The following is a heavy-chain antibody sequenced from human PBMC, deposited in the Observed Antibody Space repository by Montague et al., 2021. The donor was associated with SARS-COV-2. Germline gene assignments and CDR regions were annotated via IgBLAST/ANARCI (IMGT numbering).Heavy chain of an antibody. CDR2: IKGKTYGGAT. Sequence: SLRLSCAVSGFTFSTAWMNWVRQAPGKGLEWVGLIKGKTYGGATDYAAPVQGRFTISRDDSKNTLYLQMNSLKSEDTALYFCMHHCISATCHKTLGYWGQGTLVTVSS. CDR3: MHHCISATCHKTLGY. J-gene: IGHJ4*02. D-gene: IGHD2-8*01. V-gene: IGHV3-15*01. CDR1: GFTFSTAW.